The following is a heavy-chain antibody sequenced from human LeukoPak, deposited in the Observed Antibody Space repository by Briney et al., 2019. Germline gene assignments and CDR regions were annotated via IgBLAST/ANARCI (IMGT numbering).Heavy chain of an antibody. CDR2: IYYSGST. J-gene: IGHJ4*02. CDR3: ARATYYYDSSGLYYFDY. V-gene: IGHV4-31*03. Sequence: PSETLSLTCTVSGGSISSGGYYWSWIRQHPEKGLEGIGYIYYSGSTYYNPSLKSRVTISVDTSKNQFSLKLSSVTAADTAVYYCARATYYYDSSGLYYFDYWGQGTLVTVSS. CDR1: GGSISSGGYY. D-gene: IGHD3-22*01.